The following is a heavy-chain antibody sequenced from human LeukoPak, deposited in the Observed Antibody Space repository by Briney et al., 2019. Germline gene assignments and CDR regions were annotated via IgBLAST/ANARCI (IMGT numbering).Heavy chain of an antibody. V-gene: IGHV3-33*08. CDR1: GFTFSSYG. J-gene: IGHJ3*02. CDR3: ARVKYCSAGSCYAAFDI. Sequence: GGSLRPSCAASGFTFSSYGMHWVRQAPGKGLEWVAVIWYDGSNKYYADSVKGRFTISRDNSKNTLYLQMNSLRAEDTAVYYCARVKYCSAGSCYAAFDIWGQGTMVTVSS. D-gene: IGHD2-15*01. CDR2: IWYDGSNK.